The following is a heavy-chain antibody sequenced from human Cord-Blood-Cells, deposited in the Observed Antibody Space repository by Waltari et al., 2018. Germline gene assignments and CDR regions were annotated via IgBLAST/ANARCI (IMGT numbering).Heavy chain of an antibody. CDR1: GYTFTGYY. Sequence: QVQLVQSGAEVKKPGASGKVSCKASGYTFTGYYMNWVRQAPGQGPEWMGWINPNSGGTNYAQKFQGWVTMTRDTSISTAYMELSRLRSDDTAVYYCARYCSSTSCYDYWGQGTLVTVSS. D-gene: IGHD2-2*01. V-gene: IGHV1-2*04. CDR3: ARYCSSTSCYDY. J-gene: IGHJ4*02. CDR2: INPNSGGT.